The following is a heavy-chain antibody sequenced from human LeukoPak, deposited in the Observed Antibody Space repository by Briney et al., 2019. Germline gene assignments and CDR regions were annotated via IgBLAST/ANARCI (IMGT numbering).Heavy chain of an antibody. D-gene: IGHD2-2*01. CDR1: GGSISTYY. CDR3: ARGRKGYCSSTSCPHEVGFDY. J-gene: IGHJ4*02. CDR2: IYYSGST. V-gene: IGHV4-59*01. Sequence: SETLSLTCTVSGGSISTYYWSWIRQPPGKGLEWIGYIYYSGSTNYNPSLKSRVTISVDTSKNQFSLKLSSVTAADTAVYYCARGRKGYCSSTSCPHEVGFDYWGQGTLVTVSS.